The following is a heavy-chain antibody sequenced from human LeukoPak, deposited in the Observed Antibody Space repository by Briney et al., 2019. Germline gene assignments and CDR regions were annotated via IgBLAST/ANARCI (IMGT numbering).Heavy chain of an antibody. V-gene: IGHV3-48*03. CDR2: ISSSGSTI. CDR3: ARGSSSYFDY. D-gene: IGHD6-6*01. CDR1: GFTFSSYE. Sequence: GGSLRLSCAASGFTFSSYEMNWVRQAPGKGLEWVSYISSSGSTIYYADSVKGRFTISRDNAKNSLYLQMNSLRAEDTAVYYCARGSSSYFDYWGQGTLVTVSS. J-gene: IGHJ4*02.